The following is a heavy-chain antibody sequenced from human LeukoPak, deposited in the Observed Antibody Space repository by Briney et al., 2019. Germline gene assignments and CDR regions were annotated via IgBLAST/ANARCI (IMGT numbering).Heavy chain of an antibody. J-gene: IGHJ4*02. CDR3: ARDRGYTQDY. Sequence: GGSLRLSCAASGLSFSSYTMAWVRQAPGKGLEWVSGISGSGGRTYHADSVKGRFTISRDNSKNTLYLQMNSLRAEDTAVYYCARDRGYTQDYWGQGTLVTVSS. D-gene: IGHD5-12*01. CDR2: ISGSGGRT. CDR1: GLSFSSYT. V-gene: IGHV3-23*01.